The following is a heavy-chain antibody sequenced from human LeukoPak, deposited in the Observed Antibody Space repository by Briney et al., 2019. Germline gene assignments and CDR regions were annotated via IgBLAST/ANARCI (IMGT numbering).Heavy chain of an antibody. Sequence: PETLSLTCAVYGGSFSDYYWTWLRQPPGKGLEWIGEINHSGSTNYNPSLKSRVTISVDTSKNQFSLKLNSVTAADTAVYYRARGAWAAVAVYFDYWGQGTLVTVSS. CDR2: INHSGST. D-gene: IGHD6-19*01. CDR1: GGSFSDYY. V-gene: IGHV4-34*01. CDR3: ARGAWAAVAVYFDY. J-gene: IGHJ4*02.